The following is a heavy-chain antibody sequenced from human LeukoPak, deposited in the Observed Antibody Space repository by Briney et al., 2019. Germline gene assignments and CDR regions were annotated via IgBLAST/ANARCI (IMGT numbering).Heavy chain of an antibody. CDR1: GFTVSSNY. D-gene: IGHD3-22*01. J-gene: IGHJ6*02. V-gene: IGHV3-53*01. CDR2: IYSGGST. Sequence: GGSLRLSCAASGFTVSSNYMSWVRQAPGKGLEWVSLIYSGGSTYYADSVKGRFTISRDNSKNTLYLQMNSLRAEDTAVYYCARVLLPLYGMDVWGQGTTVTVSS. CDR3: ARVLLPLYGMDV.